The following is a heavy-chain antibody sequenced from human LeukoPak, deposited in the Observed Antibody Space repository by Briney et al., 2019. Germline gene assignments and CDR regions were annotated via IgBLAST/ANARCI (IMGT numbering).Heavy chain of an antibody. CDR1: GGSISRSNYY. J-gene: IGHJ4*02. Sequence: SETLSLTCIVSGGSISRSNYYWGWIRQPPGRGLEWIGTIYYSGSTNYNPSLKSRVTISVDTSKNQFSLKLSSVTAADTAVYYCAREFRMATIKYFDYWGQGTLVTVSS. CDR3: AREFRMATIKYFDY. D-gene: IGHD5-24*01. CDR2: IYYSGST. V-gene: IGHV4-39*07.